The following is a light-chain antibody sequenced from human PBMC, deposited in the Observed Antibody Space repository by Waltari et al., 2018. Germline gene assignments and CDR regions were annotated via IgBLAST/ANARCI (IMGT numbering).Light chain of an antibody. CDR1: HTIGTY. J-gene: IGKJ2*01. CDR2: GAS. Sequence: DIQMTQSPSSLSASVGDRVTISCRASHTIGTYLNWFQQKPGIAPKVLFYGASSLQSVVPSRFSGSGSGTDFTLTISRLQPEDSGTYYCQQTYSMFPYTIGQGTKLVI. V-gene: IGKV1-39*01. CDR3: QQTYSMFPYT.